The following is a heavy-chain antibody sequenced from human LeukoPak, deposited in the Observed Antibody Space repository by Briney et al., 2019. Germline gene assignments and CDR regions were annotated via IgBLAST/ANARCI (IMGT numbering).Heavy chain of an antibody. Sequence: SVKVSCKASGYTFTSYYMHWVRQAPGQGLEWMGGIIPIFGTANYAQKFQGRVTITADESTSTAYMELSSLRSEDTAVYYCARAPGGYSGWYHFYYFDYWGQGTLVTVSS. J-gene: IGHJ4*02. V-gene: IGHV1-69*13. CDR1: GYTFTSYY. D-gene: IGHD6-19*01. CDR2: IIPIFGTA. CDR3: ARAPGGYSGWYHFYYFDY.